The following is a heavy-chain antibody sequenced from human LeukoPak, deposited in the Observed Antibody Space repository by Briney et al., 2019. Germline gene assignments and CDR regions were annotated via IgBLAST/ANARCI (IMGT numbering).Heavy chain of an antibody. CDR2: INPNSGGT. CDR3: TSSHLLVGATYAFDI. Sequence: GASVKVSCKASGYTFTGYYMHWVRQAPGQGLEWMGWINPNSGGTNYAQKFQGRVTMTRDTSISTAYMELSRLRSEDTAVYYCTSSHLLVGATYAFDIWGQGTMVTVSS. CDR1: GYTFTGYY. D-gene: IGHD1-26*01. V-gene: IGHV1-2*02. J-gene: IGHJ3*02.